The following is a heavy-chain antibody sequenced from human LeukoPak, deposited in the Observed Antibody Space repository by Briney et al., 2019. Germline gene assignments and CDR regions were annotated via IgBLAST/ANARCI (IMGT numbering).Heavy chain of an antibody. V-gene: IGHV3-7*01. CDR3: ASMVRGRSYNWFDP. Sequence: GGSLRLSCAASGFTFSSYWMSWVRQAPGKGLEWVANIKQDGSEKYYVDSVKGRFTISRDNAKNPLYLQMNSLRAEDTAVYYCASMVRGRSYNWFDPWGQGTLVTVSS. CDR2: IKQDGSEK. D-gene: IGHD3-10*01. J-gene: IGHJ5*02. CDR1: GFTFSSYW.